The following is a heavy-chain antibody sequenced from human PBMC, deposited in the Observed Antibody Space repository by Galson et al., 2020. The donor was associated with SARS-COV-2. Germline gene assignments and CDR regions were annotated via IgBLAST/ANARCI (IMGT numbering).Heavy chain of an antibody. J-gene: IGHJ4*02. Sequence: SENLSLTCTVSGDSISSHYCGWIRLPPGKGLEGFGYLSYTGSTKYNPSVKSRVTISVDTTKNESYLKLSSVTAADTAVYYCTIGIRRPNWGPGTLVTVSS. CDR3: TIGIRRPN. V-gene: IGHV4-59*11. CDR1: GDSISSHY. CDR2: LSYTGST.